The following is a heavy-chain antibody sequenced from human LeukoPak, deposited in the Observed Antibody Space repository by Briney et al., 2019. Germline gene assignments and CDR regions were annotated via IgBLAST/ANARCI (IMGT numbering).Heavy chain of an antibody. Sequence: QTGGSLRLSCAASGFTFSSYAMSWVRQAPGKGLEWVANIKQDGSEINYVDSVKGRFTISRDNAKNSMLLQMNSLRAEDTAVYYCARADYGGNLFFDYWGQGALVTVSS. CDR1: GFTFSSYA. J-gene: IGHJ4*02. V-gene: IGHV3-7*04. D-gene: IGHD4-23*01. CDR2: IKQDGSEI. CDR3: ARADYGGNLFFDY.